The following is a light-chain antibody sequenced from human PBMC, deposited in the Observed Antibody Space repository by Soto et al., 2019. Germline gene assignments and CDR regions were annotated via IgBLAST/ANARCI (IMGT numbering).Light chain of an antibody. Sequence: QSALTQSPSASGSPGQSVTISCTGTSSDIGVYNSVSWYQQHPGKAPKAMIYDVSKRPAGVPDRFSGSKSGNTASLTVSALQSEDEADYYCSSYTDRNNLVFVTGTKVTVL. J-gene: IGLJ1*01. CDR1: SSDIGVYNS. CDR2: DVS. CDR3: SSYTDRNNLV. V-gene: IGLV2-8*01.